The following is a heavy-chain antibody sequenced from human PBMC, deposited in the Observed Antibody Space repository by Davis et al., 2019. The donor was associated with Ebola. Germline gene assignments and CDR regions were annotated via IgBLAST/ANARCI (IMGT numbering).Heavy chain of an antibody. D-gene: IGHD6-6*01. J-gene: IGHJ6*02. CDR1: GFTISSYA. V-gene: IGHV3-64*01. CDR3: ARGSSSVYYYGMDV. CDR2: ISSNGGST. Sequence: GESLKISCAASGFTISSYAMHWVRQALGKGLEYVSAISSNGGSTYYAKSVKGRFIISRDNSKNTLYLQMGSLRAEDMAVYYCARGSSSVYYYGMDVWGQGTTVTVSS.